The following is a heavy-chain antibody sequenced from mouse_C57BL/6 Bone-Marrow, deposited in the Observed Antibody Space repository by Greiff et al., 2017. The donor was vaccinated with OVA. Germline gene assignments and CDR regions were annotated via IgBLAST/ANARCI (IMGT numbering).Heavy chain of an antibody. CDR1: GYTFTSYG. CDR3: ARDYRAYYYGSSYN. Sequence: VQLQQSGAELARPGASVTLSCKASGYTFTSYGISWVKQRTGQGLEWIGEIYPRSGNTYYNEKFKGKATLTADKSSSTAYMELRSLTSEDSAVYFCARDYRAYYYGSSYNWGQGTTLTVSS. CDR2: IYPRSGNT. D-gene: IGHD1-1*01. V-gene: IGHV1-81*01. J-gene: IGHJ2*01.